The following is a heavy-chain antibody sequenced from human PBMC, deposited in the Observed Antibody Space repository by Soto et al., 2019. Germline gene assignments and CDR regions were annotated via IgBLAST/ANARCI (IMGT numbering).Heavy chain of an antibody. V-gene: IGHV5-51*01. Sequence: PGESLKISCKGSGYSFTNYWIGWVRQMPGKGLEWMGIIYPGDSDTRYSPSFQGQVTISVDKSISTAYLQWSSLKASDTAMYYCARQNYYDSSGYSDYWGQGTLVTVSS. CDR1: GYSFTNYW. D-gene: IGHD3-22*01. CDR3: ARQNYYDSSGYSDY. J-gene: IGHJ4*02. CDR2: IYPGDSDT.